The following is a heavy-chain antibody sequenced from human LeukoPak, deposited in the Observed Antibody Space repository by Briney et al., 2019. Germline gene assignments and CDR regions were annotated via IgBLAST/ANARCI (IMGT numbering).Heavy chain of an antibody. J-gene: IGHJ4*02. CDR3: ARAIRGSAVDTGDR. CDR2: IKNDGSEE. D-gene: IGHD3-10*01. Sequence: GGSLRLSCATSGFTFSRYRMRWVRQAPGKGLEGVANIKNDGSEEYYVDSVKGRFTISRDNARNSLFLQMNSLTVEDTAVYYCARAIRGSAVDTGDRWGQGTLVTVSS. V-gene: IGHV3-7*01. CDR1: GFTFSRYR.